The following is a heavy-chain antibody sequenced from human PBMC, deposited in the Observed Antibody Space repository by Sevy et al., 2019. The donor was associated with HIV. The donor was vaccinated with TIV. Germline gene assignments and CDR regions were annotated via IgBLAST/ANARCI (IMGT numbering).Heavy chain of an antibody. J-gene: IGHJ6*02. CDR3: AKDCLPYYYYGMDV. CDR1: GFIFDDYA. CDR2: ISWNSGSI. V-gene: IGHV3-9*01. Sequence: GGSLRLSCAASGFIFDDYAMHWVRQAPGKGLEWVSGISWNSGSIGHADSVKGRFSISRDNTKNSLYLQMNSLRAEATALYYCAKDCLPYYYYGMDVWGQGTTVTVSS.